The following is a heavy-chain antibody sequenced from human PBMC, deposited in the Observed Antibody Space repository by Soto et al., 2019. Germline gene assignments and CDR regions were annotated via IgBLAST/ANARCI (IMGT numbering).Heavy chain of an antibody. CDR2: IIPIFGTA. V-gene: IGHV1-69*13. CDR1: GGTFSSYA. J-gene: IGHJ4*02. D-gene: IGHD3-10*01. Sequence: SVKVSCKASGGTFSSYAISWVRQAPGQGLEWMGGIIPIFGTANYAQKFQGRVTITADESTSTAYMELSSLRSEDTAVYYCARRPSAYGFFDYWGQGTLVTVSS. CDR3: ARRPSAYGFFDY.